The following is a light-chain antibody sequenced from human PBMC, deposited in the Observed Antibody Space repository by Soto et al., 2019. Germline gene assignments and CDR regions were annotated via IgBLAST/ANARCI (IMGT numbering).Light chain of an antibody. CDR3: GAWDDSLSFYV. J-gene: IGLJ1*01. Sequence: QSVLTQPPSVSAAPGQKVSISCSGSTSNIAKNHVSWYQRLPGTAPKLLFYDNDKRPSGIPYRFSASKSATSSTLDITGLQTGDEADYLCGAWDDSLSFYVFGTGTKVTVL. CDR1: TSNIAKNH. V-gene: IGLV1-51*01. CDR2: DND.